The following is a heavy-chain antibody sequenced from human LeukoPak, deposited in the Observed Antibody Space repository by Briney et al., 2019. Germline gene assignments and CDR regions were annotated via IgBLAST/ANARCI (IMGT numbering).Heavy chain of an antibody. Sequence: GGSLRLSCAASGFTFSSYGMHWVRQAPGKGLEWVAVISYDGSNKYYADSVKGRFTISRDNSKNTLYLQMNSLRAEDTAVYYCAKDPNPNYGDGSYDYWGQGTLVTVSS. J-gene: IGHJ4*02. CDR3: AKDPNPNYGDGSYDY. CDR2: ISYDGSNK. V-gene: IGHV3-30*18. CDR1: GFTFSSYG. D-gene: IGHD4-17*01.